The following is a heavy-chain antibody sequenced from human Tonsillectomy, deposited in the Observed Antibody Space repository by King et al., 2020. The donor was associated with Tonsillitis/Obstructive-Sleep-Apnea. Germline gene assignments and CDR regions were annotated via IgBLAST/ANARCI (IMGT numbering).Heavy chain of an antibody. CDR3: ARGGFYGSGSPALYFDY. J-gene: IGHJ4*02. CDR1: GGSISSTNW. D-gene: IGHD3-10*01. Sequence: VPLQESGPGLVKPSGTLSRTCGVSGGSISSTNWWIWVRQPPGKGLEWIGEIFHSGSTSYNPSLKSRVTISLDKSKNQFSLKLRSVTAADTALYYCARGGFYGSGSPALYFDYWGQGTLVTVSS. V-gene: IGHV4-4*02. CDR2: IFHSGST.